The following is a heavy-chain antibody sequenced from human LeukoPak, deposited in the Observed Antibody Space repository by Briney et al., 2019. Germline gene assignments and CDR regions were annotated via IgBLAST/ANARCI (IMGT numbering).Heavy chain of an antibody. Sequence: GGSPRLSCAASGFTFSSYAMSWVRQAPGKGLEWVSAISGSGGSTYYADSVKGRFTISRDNSKNTLYLQMNSLRAEDTAVYYCTKQVRPDGVVSDYWGQGTLVTVSS. CDR3: TKQVRPDGVVSDY. CDR2: ISGSGGST. CDR1: GFTFSSYA. D-gene: IGHD2-8*02. J-gene: IGHJ4*02. V-gene: IGHV3-23*01.